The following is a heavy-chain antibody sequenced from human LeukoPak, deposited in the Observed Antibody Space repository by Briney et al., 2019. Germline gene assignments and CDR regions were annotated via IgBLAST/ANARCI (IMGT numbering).Heavy chain of an antibody. V-gene: IGHV1-2*06. CDR2: IDPDSGVT. CDR3: ARDQARTTTWYLYMNF. J-gene: IGHJ4*02. Sequence: ASVKVSCKASGYTFTGYYIHWVRQAPGQGLEWMGRIDPDSGVTNSAQKFQARVTMTRDTSITTAYMELSGLRSDDTAVYYCARDQARTTTWYLYMNFWGQGTLVTASS. CDR1: GYTFTGYY. D-gene: IGHD3/OR15-3a*01.